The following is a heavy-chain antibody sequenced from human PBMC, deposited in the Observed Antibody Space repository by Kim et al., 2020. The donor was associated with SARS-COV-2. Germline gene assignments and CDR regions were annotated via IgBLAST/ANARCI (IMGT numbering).Heavy chain of an antibody. V-gene: IGHV1-3*01. CDR1: GYTFKTYP. CDR3: VRDMNPTVYDY. Sequence: ASVKVSCKASGYTFKTYPIHWLRQAPGQTLEWMGWVNAANVQTKYSQKFQGRITISRDTSANTAYMELRSLTTKDTAFYYCVRDMNPTVYDYWGQGTLVT. D-gene: IGHD4-4*01. CDR2: VNAANVQT. J-gene: IGHJ4*02.